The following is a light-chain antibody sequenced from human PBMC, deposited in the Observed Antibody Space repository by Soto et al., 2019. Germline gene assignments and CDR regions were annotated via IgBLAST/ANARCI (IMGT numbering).Light chain of an antibody. CDR3: GTWDTSLSAGV. J-gene: IGLJ3*02. Sequence: SVTISCSGSSSNIATNYVSWYQHLPGAAPRLLICDDNKRPSGIPDRFSGSKYGTSATLDITGLQTGDEADYYCGTWDTSLSAGVFGGGTKVTV. CDR1: SSNIATNY. V-gene: IGLV1-51*01. CDR2: DDN.